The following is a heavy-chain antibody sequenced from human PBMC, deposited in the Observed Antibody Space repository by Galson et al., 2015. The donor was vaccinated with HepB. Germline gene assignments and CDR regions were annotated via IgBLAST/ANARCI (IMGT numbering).Heavy chain of an antibody. Sequence: SLRLSCAASGFTFSSYAMSWVRQAPGKGLEWVSAISGSGGSTYYADSVKGRFTISRDNSKNTLYLQMNGLRAEDTAVYYCAKGLTSGSPYRAFEMWGQGTMVTVSS. J-gene: IGHJ3*02. D-gene: IGHD3-22*01. CDR2: ISGSGGST. CDR3: AKGLTSGSPYRAFEM. CDR1: GFTFSSYA. V-gene: IGHV3-23*01.